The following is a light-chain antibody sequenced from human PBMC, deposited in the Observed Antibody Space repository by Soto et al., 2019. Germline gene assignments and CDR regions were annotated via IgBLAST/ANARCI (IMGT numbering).Light chain of an antibody. CDR1: QTVSITY. CDR3: QQYGSSLFT. CDR2: GAS. Sequence: VLTQSPGTLSLSQGESATLSCRASQTVSITYLTWYQQKPGQAPRLLIYGASSRATGIPDRFSGSGSGTDFTLTISRLEPEDFAVYYCQQYGSSLFTFGQGTRLEIK. V-gene: IGKV3-20*01. J-gene: IGKJ5*01.